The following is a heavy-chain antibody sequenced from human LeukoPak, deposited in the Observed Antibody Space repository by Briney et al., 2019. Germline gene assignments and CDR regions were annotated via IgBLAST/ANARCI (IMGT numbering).Heavy chain of an antibody. CDR3: AKRGPGRDFDY. V-gene: IGHV3-23*01. CDR1: GLTFNNYA. Sequence: GGSLRLSCAVSGLTFNNYAMSWVRQAPGKGLEWVSGISGRGASKYYADSVKGRFTISRDNSKNTLYLQIHSLRVEDMALYYCAKRGPGRDFDYWGQGTLVTVSS. CDR2: ISGRGASK. J-gene: IGHJ4*02. D-gene: IGHD5-24*01.